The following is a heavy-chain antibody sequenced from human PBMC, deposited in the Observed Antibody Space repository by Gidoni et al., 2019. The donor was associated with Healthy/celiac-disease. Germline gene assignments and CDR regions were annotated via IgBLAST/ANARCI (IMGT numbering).Heavy chain of an antibody. V-gene: IGHV4-59*01. Sequence: QVQLQESGPGLVKPSETLSLTCTVSGGSISSYYWSWIRQPPGKGLEWIGYIYYSGSTNYNPSLKSRVTISVDTSKNQFSLKLSSVTAADTAVYYCARVRGIAARFDYWGQGTLVTVSS. CDR2: IYYSGST. CDR3: ARVRGIAARFDY. CDR1: GGSISSYY. D-gene: IGHD6-6*01. J-gene: IGHJ4*02.